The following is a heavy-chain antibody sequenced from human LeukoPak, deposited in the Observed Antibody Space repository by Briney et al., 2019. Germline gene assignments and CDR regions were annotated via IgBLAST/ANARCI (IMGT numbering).Heavy chain of an antibody. D-gene: IGHD6-19*01. CDR1: GFTFSSYA. CDR3: ARDLPFSSGWD. CDR2: INSDGSST. V-gene: IGHV3-74*01. Sequence: PGGSLRLSCAASGFTFSSYAMSWVRQAPGKGLEWVSRINSDGSSTSYADSVKGRFTIFRDNAKNTLYLQMNSLRAEDTAVYYCARDLPFSSGWDWGQGTLVTVSS. J-gene: IGHJ4*02.